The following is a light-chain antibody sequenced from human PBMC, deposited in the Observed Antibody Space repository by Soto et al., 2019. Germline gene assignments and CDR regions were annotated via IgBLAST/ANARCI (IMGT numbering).Light chain of an antibody. CDR3: QQRDTWLLT. Sequence: EIELTQSPATLSLSPGERATLSCRASQSVGNYLVWFQQKPGQAPRLLIYDASIRATGIPTRFSGAGSGTDFTLTIRGLEHEDFAVYYCQQRDTWLLTFGQGTRVEIK. J-gene: IGKJ1*01. V-gene: IGKV3-11*01. CDR2: DAS. CDR1: QSVGNY.